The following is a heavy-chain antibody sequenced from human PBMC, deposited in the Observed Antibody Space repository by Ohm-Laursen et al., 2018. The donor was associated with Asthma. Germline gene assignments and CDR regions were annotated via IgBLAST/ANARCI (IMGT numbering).Heavy chain of an antibody. J-gene: IGHJ4*02. CDR2: IWYDGSNK. V-gene: IGHV3-33*01. CDR1: GFTFSSYG. Sequence: SLRLSCSASGFTFSSYGMHWVRQAPGKGLEWVAGIWYDGSNKYYADSVKGRFTISRDNSKNTLYLQMNSLRAEDTAVYYCARDSDSSGTVDYWGQGTLVTVSS. CDR3: ARDSDSSGTVDY. D-gene: IGHD3-22*01.